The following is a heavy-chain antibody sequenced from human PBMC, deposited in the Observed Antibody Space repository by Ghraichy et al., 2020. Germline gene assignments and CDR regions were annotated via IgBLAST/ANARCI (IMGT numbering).Heavy chain of an antibody. J-gene: IGHJ4*02. CDR2: IVVGSGNT. Sequence: SVKVSCKASGFTFTSSAVQWVRQARGQRLEGIGWIVVGSGNTNYAQKFQERVTITRDMATSTAYMELSSLSSEDTAVYYCAAVVGIAVAGDSWGQGTLVTVSS. CDR3: AAVVGIAVAGDS. CDR1: GFTFTSSA. V-gene: IGHV1-58*01. D-gene: IGHD6-19*01.